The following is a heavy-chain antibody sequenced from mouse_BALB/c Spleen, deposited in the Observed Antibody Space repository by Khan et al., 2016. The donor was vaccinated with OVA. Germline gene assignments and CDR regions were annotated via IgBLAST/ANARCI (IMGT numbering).Heavy chain of an antibody. CDR1: DYTFTDFY. V-gene: IGHV1-77*01. CDR3: ARSEGFDY. CDR2: IYPGSGNT. J-gene: IGHJ2*01. Sequence: VQLQESGAELARTGASVKLSCKASDYTFTDFYINWVKQRTGQGLEWIGEIYPGSGNTYYNEKFKGKATLTADKSSSTAYMQLSSLTSEDSAVYFCARSEGFDYWGQGTTLTVSS.